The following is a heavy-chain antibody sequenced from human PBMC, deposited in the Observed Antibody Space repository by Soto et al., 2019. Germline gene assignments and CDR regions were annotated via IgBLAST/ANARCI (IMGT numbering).Heavy chain of an antibody. CDR3: ARAPQVRGVIIYGSRPDY. J-gene: IGHJ4*02. CDR1: GGSFSGYY. Sequence: SETLSLTCAVYGGSFSGYYWSWIRQPPGKGLEWIGEINHSGSTNYDPSLKSRVTISVDTSKNQFSLKLSSVTAADTAVYYCARAPQVRGVIIYGSRPDYWGQGTLVTVSS. CDR2: INHSGST. D-gene: IGHD3-10*01. V-gene: IGHV4-34*01.